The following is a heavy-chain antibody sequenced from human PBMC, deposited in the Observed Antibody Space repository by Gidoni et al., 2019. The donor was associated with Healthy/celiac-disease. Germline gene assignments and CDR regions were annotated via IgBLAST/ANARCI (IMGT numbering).Heavy chain of an antibody. D-gene: IGHD2-21*02. Sequence: EVQLVESGGGLVQPGRSLSLSCAASGFTFDDYAMHWVRQAPGKGLEWVSGISWNSGSIGYADSVKGRFTISRDNAKNSLYLQMNSLRAEDTALYYCAKDRGRGGGNSFWYFDLWGRGTL. J-gene: IGHJ2*01. V-gene: IGHV3-9*01. CDR1: GFTFDDYA. CDR3: AKDRGRGGGNSFWYFDL. CDR2: ISWNSGSI.